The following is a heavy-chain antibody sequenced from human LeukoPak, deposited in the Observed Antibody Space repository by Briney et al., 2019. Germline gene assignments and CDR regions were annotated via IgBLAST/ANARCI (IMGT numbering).Heavy chain of an antibody. CDR3: ARGGVLRRYFDWLGPGYYGMDV. CDR1: GYTFTSYG. Sequence: ASVKVSCKASGYTFTSYGISWVRQAPGQGLEWMGWISAYNGNTNYAQKLQGRVTMTTDTSTSIAYMELRSLRSDDTAVYYCARGGVLRRYFDWLGPGYYGMDVWGQGTTVTVSS. V-gene: IGHV1-18*01. D-gene: IGHD3-9*01. CDR2: ISAYNGNT. J-gene: IGHJ6*02.